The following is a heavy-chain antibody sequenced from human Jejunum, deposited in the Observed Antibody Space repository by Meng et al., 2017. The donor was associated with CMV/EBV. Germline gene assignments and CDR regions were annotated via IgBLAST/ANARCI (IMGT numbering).Heavy chain of an antibody. CDR2: ISAYNGNT. V-gene: IGHV1-18*01. J-gene: IGHJ5*02. CDR3: ARDLPGGTKGTWLDL. Sequence: QGQLVQSGAEVKNPGASVKVSCKASGYIFNNYGVSWVRQAPGQGPEWMGWISAYNGNTNYAQNFQGRFTMTTDTSTSTAYMELRSLRSDDTAVYYCARDLPGGTKGTWLDLWGQGTLVTVSS. D-gene: IGHD1-14*01. CDR1: GYIFNNYG.